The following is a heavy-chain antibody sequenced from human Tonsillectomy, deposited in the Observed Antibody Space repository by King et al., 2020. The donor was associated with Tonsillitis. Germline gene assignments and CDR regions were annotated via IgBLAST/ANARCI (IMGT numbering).Heavy chain of an antibody. CDR1: GGSISGGGNY. Sequence: QLQESGPGLVKPSQTLSLTCTVSGGSISGGGNYWGWIRQPPGKGLEWIGYIYYSGSTFYNPSLTGRLTLSVDTSKNQFSLKLTSVTAADTAVYFCARGPAYYFDYWGQGTLVTVSS. J-gene: IGHJ4*02. CDR2: IYYSGST. CDR3: ARGPAYYFDY. V-gene: IGHV4-31*03.